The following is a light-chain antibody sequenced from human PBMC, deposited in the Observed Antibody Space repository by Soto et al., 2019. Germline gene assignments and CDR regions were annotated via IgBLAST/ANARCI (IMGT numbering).Light chain of an antibody. J-gene: IGKJ1*01. CDR1: QSISSF. Sequence: DLQMTQSPSSLSASVGDRVTITCRASQSISSFLNWYQKKPGKAPKLLIYAASSLQSGVPSRFSGSGSGTDFTLTIISLQPEDFSTYYCQQSYSTPRTFGQGTKVEIK. CDR2: AAS. V-gene: IGKV1-39*01. CDR3: QQSYSTPRT.